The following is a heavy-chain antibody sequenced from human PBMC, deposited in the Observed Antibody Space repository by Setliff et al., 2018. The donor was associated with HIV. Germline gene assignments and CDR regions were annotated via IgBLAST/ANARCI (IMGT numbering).Heavy chain of an antibody. Sequence: GASVKVSCKASGYTFINYAINWVRQAPGQGLEWMGWVNTHTGSPTYAQAFTGRFVFSVDTSITTACLEITSLKAEDTAVYYCARALYGDYGGDLNWLDPWGQGTLVTVSS. CDR1: GYTFINYA. CDR3: ARALYGDYGGDLNWLDP. J-gene: IGHJ5*02. V-gene: IGHV7-4-1*02. D-gene: IGHD4-17*01. CDR2: VNTHTGSP.